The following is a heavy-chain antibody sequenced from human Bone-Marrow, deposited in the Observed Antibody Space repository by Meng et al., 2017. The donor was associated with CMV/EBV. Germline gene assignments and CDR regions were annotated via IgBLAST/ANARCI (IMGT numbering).Heavy chain of an antibody. J-gene: IGHJ4*02. CDR1: VGTFSSYA. D-gene: IGHD2-15*01. CDR2: IIPIFGTA. Sequence: SVKVSCKASVGTFSSYAISWVRQAPGQGLDWMGGIIPIFGTANYAQKFQGRVTITTDESTSTAYMELSSLRSEDTAVYYCAGRYCSGGSCRYTPFDYWGQGTLVTVSS. CDR3: AGRYCSGGSCRYTPFDY. V-gene: IGHV1-69*05.